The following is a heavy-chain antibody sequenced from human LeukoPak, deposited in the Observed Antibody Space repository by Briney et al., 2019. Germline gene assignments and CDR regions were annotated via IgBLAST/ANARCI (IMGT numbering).Heavy chain of an antibody. D-gene: IGHD3-9*01. CDR3: ARAGPSDYDILTGYLPPGYFDY. CDR1: GGSISSYY. V-gene: IGHV4-59*01. CDR2: IYYSGST. Sequence: SETLSLTWTVSGGSISSYYWSWIRQPPGKGLEWIGYIYYSGSTNYNPSLKSRVTISVDTSKNQFSLKLSSVTAADTAVYYCARAGPSDYDILTGYLPPGYFDYWGQGTLVTVSS. J-gene: IGHJ4*02.